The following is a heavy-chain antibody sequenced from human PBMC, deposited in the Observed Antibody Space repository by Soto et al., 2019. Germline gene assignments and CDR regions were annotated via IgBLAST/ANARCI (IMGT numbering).Heavy chain of an antibody. J-gene: IGHJ6*02. CDR3: AKDLWFGENHGMDV. CDR1: GFTFSSYG. Sequence: GGSLRLSCAASGFTFSSYGMHWVRQAPGKGLEWVAVISYDGSNKYYADSVKGRFTISRDNSKNTLYLQMNSLRAEDTAVYYCAKDLWFGENHGMDVWGQGTTVTVS. V-gene: IGHV3-30*18. D-gene: IGHD3-10*01. CDR2: ISYDGSNK.